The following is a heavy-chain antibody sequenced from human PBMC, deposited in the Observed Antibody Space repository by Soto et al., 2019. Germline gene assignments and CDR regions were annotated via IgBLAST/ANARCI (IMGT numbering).Heavy chain of an antibody. Sequence: GGSLRLSCAASGFTFSSYAMSWVRQAPGKGLEWVSAISGSGGSTYYADSVKGRFTISRDNSKNTLYLQMNGLRAEDTAGYYCAGPSTFKYCSGGSCYPNYYYYGMDVWGQGTTVTVSS. V-gene: IGHV3-23*01. CDR1: GFTFSSYA. J-gene: IGHJ6*02. CDR2: ISGSGGST. CDR3: AGPSTFKYCSGGSCYPNYYYYGMDV. D-gene: IGHD2-15*01.